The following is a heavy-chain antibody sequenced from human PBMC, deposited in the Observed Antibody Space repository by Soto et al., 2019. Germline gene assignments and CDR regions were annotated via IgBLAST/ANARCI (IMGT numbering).Heavy chain of an antibody. CDR1: GGTFSSYA. CDR3: ARDLVGATSTWDGAYYYYGMDV. J-gene: IGHJ6*02. CDR2: IIPIFGTA. V-gene: IGHV1-69*13. Sequence: GASVKVSCKASGGTFSSYAISWVRQAPGQGLEWMGGIIPIFGTANYAQKFQGRVTITADESTSTAYMELSSLRSEDTAVYYCARDLVGATSTWDGAYYYYGMDVWGQGTTVTVSS. D-gene: IGHD1-26*01.